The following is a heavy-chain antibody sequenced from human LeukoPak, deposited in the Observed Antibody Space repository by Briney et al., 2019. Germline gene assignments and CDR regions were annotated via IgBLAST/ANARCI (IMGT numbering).Heavy chain of an antibody. V-gene: IGHV4-59*08. D-gene: IGHD2-15*01. Sequence: SETLSLTCTVSGGSISSYYWSWIRQPPGKGLEWIGYIYYSGSTKYNPSLKSRVTISVDTSKNQFSLKLSSVTAADTAVYYCAKYHCSSGSCDCFDLWGQGTMVTVSS. CDR1: GGSISSYY. CDR2: IYYSGST. J-gene: IGHJ3*01. CDR3: AKYHCSSGSCDCFDL.